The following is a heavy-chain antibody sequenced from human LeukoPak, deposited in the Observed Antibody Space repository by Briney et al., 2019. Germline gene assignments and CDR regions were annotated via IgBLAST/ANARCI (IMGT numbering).Heavy chain of an antibody. CDR1: GYTFTSYD. V-gene: IGHV1-8*03. CDR2: MNPNSGNT. CDR3: ARWCCSSTSCYFDY. J-gene: IGHJ4*02. Sequence: VASVKVSRKASGYTFTSYDINWVRQATGQGLEWMGWMNPNSGNTGYEQKFQGRVTITRNTSISTAYMELSSLRSEDTAVYYCARWCCSSTSCYFDYWGQGTLVTVSS. D-gene: IGHD2-2*01.